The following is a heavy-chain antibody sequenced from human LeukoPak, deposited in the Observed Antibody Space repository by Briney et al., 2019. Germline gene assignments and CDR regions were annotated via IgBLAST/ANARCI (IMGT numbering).Heavy chain of an antibody. V-gene: IGHV1-2*04. CDR3: ARESTRDIVVVPAPDWYFDL. D-gene: IGHD2-2*01. CDR1: GYTFTGYY. Sequence: GASVKVSCKASGYTFTGYYMHWARQAPGQGLEWMGWNNPNSGGTNYAQKFQGWVTMTRDTSISTAYMELSRLRSDDTAVYYCARESTRDIVVVPAPDWYFDLWGRGTLVTVSS. J-gene: IGHJ2*01. CDR2: NNPNSGGT.